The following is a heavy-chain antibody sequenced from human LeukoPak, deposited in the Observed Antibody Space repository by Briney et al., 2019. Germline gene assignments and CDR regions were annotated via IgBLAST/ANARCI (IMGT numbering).Heavy chain of an antibody. CDR1: GYSFTSYW. D-gene: IGHD2-2*01. CDR2: IYPGDSDT. J-gene: IGHJ4*02. Sequence: GESLKISCKGSGYSFTSYWIGWVRQMPGKGPEWVGIIYPGDSDTRYSPSSQGQVTISADKSISTAYLQWSSLKASDTAMYYCARPTGRGVVVPVAVDYWGQGTLVTVSS. V-gene: IGHV5-51*01. CDR3: ARPTGRGVVVPVAVDY.